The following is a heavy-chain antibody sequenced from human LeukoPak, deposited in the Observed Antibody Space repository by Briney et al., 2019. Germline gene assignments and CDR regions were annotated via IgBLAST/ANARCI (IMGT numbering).Heavy chain of an antibody. D-gene: IGHD6-6*01. Sequence: SETLSLTCTVSGGSISTYYRNWIRQPPGKGLEWIGYIYHSGSTNYNPSLQSRVTISVDTSKNQFSLNLNSVTAADTAVYYCARGGAARLHFQNWGQGTLVTVSS. V-gene: IGHV4-59*01. CDR2: IYHSGST. CDR1: GGSISTYY. CDR3: ARGGAARLHFQN. J-gene: IGHJ1*01.